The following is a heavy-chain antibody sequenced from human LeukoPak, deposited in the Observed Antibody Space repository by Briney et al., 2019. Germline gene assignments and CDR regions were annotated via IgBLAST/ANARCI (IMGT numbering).Heavy chain of an antibody. Sequence: PGGSLRLSCAASGFTFSNAWMSWVRQAPGKGLEWVAVISYDGSTKYYADSVKGRFTISRDNSKNTVYLQMNSLRAEDTAMYYCATRGSFDYWGQGNLVTVSS. V-gene: IGHV3-30*03. CDR1: GFTFSNAW. J-gene: IGHJ4*02. D-gene: IGHD3-10*01. CDR3: ATRGSFDY. CDR2: ISYDGSTK.